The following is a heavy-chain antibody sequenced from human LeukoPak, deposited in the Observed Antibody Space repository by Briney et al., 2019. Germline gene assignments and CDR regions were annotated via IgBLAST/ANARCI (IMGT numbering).Heavy chain of an antibody. V-gene: IGHV3-72*01. CDR2: SRNKARSYTT. CDR3: ARVKKENGGTTNFDY. Sequence: PGGSLRLSCAASGFTFSDHYMDWARQAPGKGLEWVGRSRNKARSYTTSYAASVKGRFTISRDDSKKSVDLQMSSLKSEDTAVYYCARVKKENGGTTNFDYWGQGTLVTVSS. D-gene: IGHD1-1*01. J-gene: IGHJ4*02. CDR1: GFTFSDHY.